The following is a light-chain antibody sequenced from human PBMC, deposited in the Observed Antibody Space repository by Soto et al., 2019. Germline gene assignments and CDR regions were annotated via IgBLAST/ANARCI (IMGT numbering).Light chain of an antibody. J-gene: IGKJ5*01. CDR1: QSINNY. CDR2: DAS. Sequence: DIQMTQSPPSLSASIGDIGTISCRASQSINNYLNWYQQKPGRAPKLLIYDASNLEAGVPSRFRGSGSGTDFTFTISRLQTEDIATYYCQQYENLPTFGQGTRLENK. V-gene: IGKV1-33*01. CDR3: QQYENLPT.